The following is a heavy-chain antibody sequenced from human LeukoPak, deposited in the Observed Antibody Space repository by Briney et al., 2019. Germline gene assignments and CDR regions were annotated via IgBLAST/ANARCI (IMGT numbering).Heavy chain of an antibody. J-gene: IGHJ4*02. CDR1: GFTVSSNY. CDR3: ASPVTLYGDYGGGGY. Sequence: PGGSLRLSCAASGFTVSSNYMSWVRQAPGKGLEWVSVIYSGGSTYYADSVKGRFTISRDNSKNTLYLQMNSLRAEDTAVYYCASPVTLYGDYGGGGYWGQGTLVTVSS. CDR2: IYSGGST. D-gene: IGHD4-17*01. V-gene: IGHV3-66*01.